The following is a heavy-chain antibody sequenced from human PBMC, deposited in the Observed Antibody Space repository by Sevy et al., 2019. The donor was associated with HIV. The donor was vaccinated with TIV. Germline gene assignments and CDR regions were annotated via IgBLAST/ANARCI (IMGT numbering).Heavy chain of an antibody. CDR1: GFNFNSHW. CDR3: ARGNDGWDY. Sequence: GGSLRLSCTASGFNFNSHWMIWVRQAPGKGLEWVANINQDGSEKDYVDSVKGRFTISRDNAKNSLYLQMNSLRGEDTAIYYCARGNDGWDYWCQGTLVTVSS. V-gene: IGHV3-7*01. J-gene: IGHJ4*02. D-gene: IGHD6-19*01. CDR2: INQDGSEK.